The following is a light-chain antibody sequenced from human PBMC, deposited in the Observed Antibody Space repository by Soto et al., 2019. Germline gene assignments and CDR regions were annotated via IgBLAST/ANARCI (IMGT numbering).Light chain of an antibody. CDR2: AAS. CDR3: QQYNSYSWT. CDR1: QSISSW. V-gene: IGKV1-5*01. J-gene: IGKJ1*01. Sequence: DIQMTQSPSTLSAYVGDRVTITCRASQSISSWLAWYQQKPGKAPKLLIYAASSLESGVPSRFSGSASGTEFTLTISSLQPDDFGTYYCQQYNSYSWTFGQGTKVEIK.